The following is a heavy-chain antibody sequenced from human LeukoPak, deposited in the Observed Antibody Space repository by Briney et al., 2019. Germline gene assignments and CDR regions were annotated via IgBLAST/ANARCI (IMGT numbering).Heavy chain of an antibody. Sequence: SETLSLTCTVSGGSISSGGYYWSWTRQHPGKGLEWIGYIYYSGSTYYNPSLKSRVTISVDTSKNQFSLKLSSVTAADTAVYYCARADVTYYYDSSGYYIDYWGQGTLVTVSS. CDR3: ARADVTYYYDSSGYYIDY. D-gene: IGHD3-22*01. V-gene: IGHV4-31*03. CDR2: IYYSGST. CDR1: GGSISSGGYY. J-gene: IGHJ4*02.